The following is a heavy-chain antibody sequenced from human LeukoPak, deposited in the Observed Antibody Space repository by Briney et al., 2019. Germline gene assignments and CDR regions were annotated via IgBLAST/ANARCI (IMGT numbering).Heavy chain of an antibody. V-gene: IGHV1-8*01. Sequence: ASVKVSCKASGYTFTNYHINWVRQATGQGLEWMGWMDPNNGNTDYAQKFQGRVTMTRNTSVNTAYMELSSLRSDDTAVYYCARDPNPPAFDIWGQGTMVTVSS. CDR1: GYTFTNYH. J-gene: IGHJ3*02. CDR3: ARDPNPPAFDI. CDR2: MDPNNGNT.